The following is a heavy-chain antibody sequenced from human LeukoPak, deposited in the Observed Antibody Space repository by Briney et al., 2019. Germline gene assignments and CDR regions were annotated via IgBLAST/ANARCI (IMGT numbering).Heavy chain of an antibody. D-gene: IGHD3-10*01. V-gene: IGHV1-2*02. CDR3: ARDGASNLLLWFGESNDAFDI. Sequence: ASVKVSCKASGYTFTSYSMHWVRQAPGQGLEWMGVINPNSGGTNYAQKFQGRVTMTRDTSISTAYMELSRLRSDDTAVYYCARDGASNLLLWFGESNDAFDIWGQGTMVTVSS. CDR1: GYTFTSYS. J-gene: IGHJ3*02. CDR2: INPNSGGT.